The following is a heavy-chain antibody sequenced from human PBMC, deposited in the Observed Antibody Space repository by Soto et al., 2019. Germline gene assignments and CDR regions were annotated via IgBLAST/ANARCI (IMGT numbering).Heavy chain of an antibody. CDR3: AQGSGSSTWIEQN. CDR1: GFSFSSYG. V-gene: IGHV3-33*06. D-gene: IGHD6-13*01. CDR2: IWYDGSNK. Sequence: GGSLRLSCAASGFSFSSYGMHWVRQAPGKGLEWVAVIWYDGSNKYYADSVKGRFTISRDNSKNTLGLQMNNLRAEDTAVYYCAQGSGSSTWIEQNWGQGT. J-gene: IGHJ4*02.